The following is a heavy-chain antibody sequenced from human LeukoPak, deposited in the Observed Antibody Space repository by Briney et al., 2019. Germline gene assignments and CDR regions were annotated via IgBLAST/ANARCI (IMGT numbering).Heavy chain of an antibody. Sequence: SETLSLTCTVSGGSISSYYWSWIRQPAGKGLEWIGRIYTSGSTNYNPSLKSRVTMSVDTSKNQFSLKLSSVTAADTAVYYCARDEYCSSTSCSNALRGSNWFDPWGQGTLVTVSS. J-gene: IGHJ5*02. CDR1: GGSISSYY. CDR3: ARDEYCSSTSCSNALRGSNWFDP. V-gene: IGHV4-4*07. CDR2: IYTSGST. D-gene: IGHD2-2*01.